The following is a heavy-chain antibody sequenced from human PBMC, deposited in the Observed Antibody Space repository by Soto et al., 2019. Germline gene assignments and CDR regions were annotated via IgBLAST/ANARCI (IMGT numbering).Heavy chain of an antibody. CDR3: TRGPSRSDRGSKYYPYYYQF. V-gene: IGHV3-49*04. CDR2: IRSKAYGATT. CDR1: GFSFRDYA. D-gene: IGHD3-10*01. J-gene: IGHJ1*01. Sequence: GGSLRLSCSGSGFSFRDYAITWVRQAPGKGLEWVGFIRSKAYGATTEYAASLKGRFIFSRDDSESIAYLQMDSLKTEDTAVYYRTRGPSRSDRGSKYYPYYYQFWGQGTLVTVSS.